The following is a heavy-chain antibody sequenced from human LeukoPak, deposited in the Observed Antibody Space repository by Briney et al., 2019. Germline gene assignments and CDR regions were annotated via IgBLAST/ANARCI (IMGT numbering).Heavy chain of an antibody. CDR2: ISGFNDNT. CDR1: GYFFSHYG. D-gene: IGHD2-2*01. CDR3: ARDQCSGTSCYVGVGIFDY. V-gene: IGHV1-18*01. Sequence: ASVKVSCKTSGYFFSHYGISWVRQAPGQGPEWLGWISGFNDNTNYAQRVQGRVTMTTDTATSTAYMELRSLRSDDTAVYYCARDQCSGTSCYVGVGIFDYWGQGTLVTVSS. J-gene: IGHJ4*02.